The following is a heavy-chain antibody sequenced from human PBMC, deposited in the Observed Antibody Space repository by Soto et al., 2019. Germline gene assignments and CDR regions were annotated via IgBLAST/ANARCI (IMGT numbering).Heavy chain of an antibody. CDR3: ARDPRGSITMVRDPGSWFDP. CDR2: ISSSSSYT. D-gene: IGHD3-10*01. CDR1: GFTFSDYY. Sequence: PGGSLRLSCAASGFTFSDYYMSWIRQAPGKGLEWVSYISSSSSYTNYADSVKGRFTISRDNAKNSLYLQINSLRAEDTAVYYCARDPRGSITMVRDPGSWFDPWGQGT. J-gene: IGHJ5*02. V-gene: IGHV3-11*05.